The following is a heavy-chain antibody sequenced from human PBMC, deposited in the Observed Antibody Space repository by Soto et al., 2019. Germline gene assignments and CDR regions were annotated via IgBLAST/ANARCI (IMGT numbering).Heavy chain of an antibody. D-gene: IGHD3-3*01. V-gene: IGHV3-23*01. CDR3: ANATWIFGVVINPWD. CDR2: ISGSGGST. Sequence: EVQLLESGGGLVQPGGSLRLSCAASGFTFSSYAMSWVRQAPGKGLEWVSAISGSGGSTYYADSVKARFTISRDNSKNTLYLQMNSLRAEDTAVYYCANATWIFGVVINPWDWGQGTLVTVSS. CDR1: GFTFSSYA. J-gene: IGHJ4*02.